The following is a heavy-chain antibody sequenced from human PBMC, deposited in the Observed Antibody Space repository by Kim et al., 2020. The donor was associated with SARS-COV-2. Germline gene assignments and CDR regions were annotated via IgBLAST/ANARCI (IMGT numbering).Heavy chain of an antibody. D-gene: IGHD2-2*01. J-gene: IGHJ5*02. Sequence: GGSLRLSCAASGFTFSDYYMSWIRQAPGKGLEWVSYISSSSSYTNYADSVKGRFTISRDNAKNSLYLQMNSLRAEDTAVYYCARDDIVVSKAPNWFDPWGQGTLVTVSS. CDR1: GFTFSDYY. CDR2: ISSSSSYT. CDR3: ARDDIVVSKAPNWFDP. V-gene: IGHV3-11*05.